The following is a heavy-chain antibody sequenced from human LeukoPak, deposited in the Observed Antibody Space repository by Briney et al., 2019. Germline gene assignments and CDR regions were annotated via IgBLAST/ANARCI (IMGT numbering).Heavy chain of an antibody. CDR2: ISRNSGSI. CDR3: AHSGGQGAFDI. Sequence: PRRSLRLSCAASGFTFDDYAMHWVRQTPGKGLEWVSGISRNSGSIGYADSVKGRFTISRDNAKNSLYLQINSLRPDDMALYYCAHSGGQGAFDIWGQGTMVTVSS. D-gene: IGHD6-19*01. J-gene: IGHJ3*02. CDR1: GFTFDDYA. V-gene: IGHV3-9*03.